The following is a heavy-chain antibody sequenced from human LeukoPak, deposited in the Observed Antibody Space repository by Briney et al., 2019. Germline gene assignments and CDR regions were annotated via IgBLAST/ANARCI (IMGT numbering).Heavy chain of an antibody. J-gene: IGHJ3*02. CDR3: ARMYYDFWSGYAFDI. V-gene: IGHV4-59*08. CDR1: GASISSYY. D-gene: IGHD3-3*01. CDR2: IFYGGSA. Sequence: SETLSITCTVSGASISSYYWSWVRQPPGKGLEWIGYIFYGGSANYNPSLKSRVTISIDTSKNQLSLKLSSVTAADTAVYYRARMYYDFWSGYAFDIWGQGTMVTVSS.